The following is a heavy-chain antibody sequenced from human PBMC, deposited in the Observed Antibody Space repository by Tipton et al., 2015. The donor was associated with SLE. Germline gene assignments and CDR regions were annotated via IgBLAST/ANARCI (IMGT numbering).Heavy chain of an antibody. CDR1: GYSFTRYW. Sequence: QLVQSGAEVKKPGESLKISCKASGYSFTRYWIGWVRQMPGKGLEWMGIIYPGDSDTRYSPSFQGQVTISADKSINTAYLQWSGLKASDTAMYYCARRLTIFGVVDAFDMWGQGTMVTVSS. D-gene: IGHD3-3*01. J-gene: IGHJ3*02. V-gene: IGHV5-51*03. CDR2: IYPGDSDT. CDR3: ARRLTIFGVVDAFDM.